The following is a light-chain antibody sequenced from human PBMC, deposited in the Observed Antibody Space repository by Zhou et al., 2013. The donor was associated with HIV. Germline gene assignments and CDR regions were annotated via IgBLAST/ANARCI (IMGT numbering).Light chain of an antibody. Sequence: EIVLTQSPGTLSLSPGESATVSCRASQSVSSFLAWYQQKPGQAPRLLIYDASNRATGIPARFSGSGSGTEFTLTISSLEPEDSAVYYCQQRSNWPPESTFGGGTKVEIK. V-gene: IGKV3-11*01. CDR2: DAS. CDR3: QQRSNWPPEST. CDR1: QSVSSF. J-gene: IGKJ4*01.